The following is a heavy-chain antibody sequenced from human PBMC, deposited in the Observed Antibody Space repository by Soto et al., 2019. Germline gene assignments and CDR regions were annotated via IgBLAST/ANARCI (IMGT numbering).Heavy chain of an antibody. CDR1: GFSLSTSGVG. V-gene: IGHV2-5*02. CDR2: IYWDDDK. J-gene: IGHJ5*02. CDR3: APTYYYDSSGYYYVHP. D-gene: IGHD3-22*01. Sequence: QITLKESGPTLVKPTQTLTLTCTFSGFSLSTSGVGVGWIRQPPGKALEWLALIYWDDDKRYSPSLKSRLTLTKPTSKNQVVLTMTNMDPVDTATYYCAPTYYYDSSGYYYVHPWGQGTLVTVSS.